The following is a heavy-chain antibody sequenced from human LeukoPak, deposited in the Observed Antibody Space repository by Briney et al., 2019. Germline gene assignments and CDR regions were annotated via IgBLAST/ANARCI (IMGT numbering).Heavy chain of an antibody. D-gene: IGHD6-13*01. CDR1: GFTFSSYG. CDR2: IWCDGSNK. CDR3: ARDYLEQQPSAYFDY. J-gene: IGHJ4*02. V-gene: IGHV3-33*01. Sequence: PGRSLRLSCAASGFTFSSYGMHWVRQAPGKGLEWVAVIWCDGSNKYYADSVKGRFTISRDNSKNTLYLQMNSLRAEDTAVYYCARDYLEQQPSAYFDYWGQGTLVTVFS.